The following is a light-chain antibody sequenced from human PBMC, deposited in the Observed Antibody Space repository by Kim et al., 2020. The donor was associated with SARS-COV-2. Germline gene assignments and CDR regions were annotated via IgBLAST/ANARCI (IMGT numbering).Light chain of an antibody. Sequence: DILLTQSPATLSLSPGDRATLSCRASQSVSSYLDWYQQKPGQAPRLLISDASNRATGIPARFSGSGSGTDFTLTISILEPEDFAVYYCQHRRNWPPGYTFGQGTKLEI. CDR2: DAS. CDR1: QSVSSY. J-gene: IGKJ2*01. V-gene: IGKV3-11*01. CDR3: QHRRNWPPGYT.